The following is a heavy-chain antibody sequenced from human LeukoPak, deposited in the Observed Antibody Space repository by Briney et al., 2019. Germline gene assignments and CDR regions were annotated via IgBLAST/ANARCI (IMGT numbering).Heavy chain of an antibody. Sequence: ASVKVSCKASGYTFTSYGISWVRQAPGQGLEWMGWISAYNGNTNYAQKLQGRVTMTTDTSTSTAYMELRSLRSDDTAVYYCAREGAGPYSSSRYDYWGQGTLVTVSS. D-gene: IGHD6-13*01. J-gene: IGHJ4*02. CDR3: AREGAGPYSSSRYDY. V-gene: IGHV1-18*01. CDR1: GYTFTSYG. CDR2: ISAYNGNT.